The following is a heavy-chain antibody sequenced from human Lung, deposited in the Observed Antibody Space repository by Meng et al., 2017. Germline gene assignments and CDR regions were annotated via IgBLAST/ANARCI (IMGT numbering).Heavy chain of an antibody. V-gene: IGHV4-30-4*01. CDR3: ARGQKGYFDL. Sequence: HESDPGLVKPPQPLSLTGTVSGGSISSSNYDWSWLRQPPGKGLEWSGHIYNSGSTYYNPSLKSRITISVDTSKNQFSLKLSSVTAADTAVYYCARGQKGYFDLWGRGTLVTVSS. J-gene: IGHJ2*01. CDR2: IYNSGST. CDR1: GGSISSSNYD.